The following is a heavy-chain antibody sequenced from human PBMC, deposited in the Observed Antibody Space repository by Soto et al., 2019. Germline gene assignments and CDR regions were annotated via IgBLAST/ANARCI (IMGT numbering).Heavy chain of an antibody. D-gene: IGHD3-22*01. Sequence: SETLSLTCAVSGGPISRYYWSWIRQPAGKGLEWIGRISASGSTNYNPSLKSRVVMSVDTSKSQFSLELNSVTAADTAVYYCARVGDTSGYYYNFDHWGQGTLVTVSS. J-gene: IGHJ4*02. V-gene: IGHV4-4*07. CDR1: GGPISRYY. CDR3: ARVGDTSGYYYNFDH. CDR2: ISASGST.